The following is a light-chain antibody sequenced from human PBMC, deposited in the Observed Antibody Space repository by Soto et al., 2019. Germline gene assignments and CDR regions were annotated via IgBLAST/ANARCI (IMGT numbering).Light chain of an antibody. CDR1: QTISSW. V-gene: IGKV1-5*03. Sequence: IQMSQSASTLSGSVGDRVTITCRASQTISSWLAWYQQKPGKAPKLLIYKASTLKSGVPSRFSGSGSGTEFTLTISSLQPDDFATYCCQQYNSYSWTFGQGTKVDI. CDR3: QQYNSYSWT. J-gene: IGKJ1*01. CDR2: KAS.